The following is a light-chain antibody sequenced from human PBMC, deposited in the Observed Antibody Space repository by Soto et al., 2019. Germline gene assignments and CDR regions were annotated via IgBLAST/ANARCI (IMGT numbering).Light chain of an antibody. Sequence: QSALTQPDSVSGCHGQSISIVWTGSSSGVGKYNYVSWYQQYPGRVPKLLIYMVSNRPSGVSNRFSGSKSGNTASLTISGLQAEDEADYFCTSPTPGSLYVFGTGTKVTVL. J-gene: IGLJ1*01. V-gene: IGLV2-14*01. CDR1: SSGVGKYNY. CDR3: TSPTPGSLYV. CDR2: MVS.